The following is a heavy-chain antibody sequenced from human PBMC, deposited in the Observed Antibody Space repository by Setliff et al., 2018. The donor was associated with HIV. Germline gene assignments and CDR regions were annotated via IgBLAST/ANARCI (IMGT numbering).Heavy chain of an antibody. J-gene: IGHJ4*02. CDR3: AKAVVSGTYHFDY. Sequence: GGSLRLSCAASGFTFSDYYMSWIRQAPGKGLQWVSYIDSSGSYTNYADSVKGRFTISRDNAKNSLFLQMNSLRVEDTAVYYCAKAVVSGTYHFDYWGQGTLVTVSS. D-gene: IGHD1-26*01. CDR2: IDSSGSYT. V-gene: IGHV3-11*05. CDR1: GFTFSDYY.